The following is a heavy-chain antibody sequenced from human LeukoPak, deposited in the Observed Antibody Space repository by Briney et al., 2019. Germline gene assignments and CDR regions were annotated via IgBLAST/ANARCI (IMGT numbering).Heavy chain of an antibody. CDR1: GYTFTGYY. CDR3: ARDYDFWSGYSI. J-gene: IGHJ4*02. Sequence: VASVKVSCKASGYTFTGYYMHWVRQAPGQGLEWMGWINPNSGGTNYAQKFQGRVTMTRDTSISTAYMELSRLRSDDTAVYYRARDYDFWSGYSIWGQGTLVTVSP. V-gene: IGHV1-2*02. D-gene: IGHD3-3*01. CDR2: INPNSGGT.